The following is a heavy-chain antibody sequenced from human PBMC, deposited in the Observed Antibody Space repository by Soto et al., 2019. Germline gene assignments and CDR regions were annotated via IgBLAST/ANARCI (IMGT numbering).Heavy chain of an antibody. D-gene: IGHD2-8*01. CDR3: ARDPLISNAFDI. J-gene: IGHJ3*02. Sequence: QVQLQESGPGLVKPSETLSLTCTVSGGSVSSGSYYWSWIRQPPGKGLEWIGYIYYSGSTNYNPSLKRRVTISVDTSKNQFSLKLSSVTAADTAVYYCARDPLISNAFDIWGQGTMVTVSS. V-gene: IGHV4-61*01. CDR1: GGSVSSGSYY. CDR2: IYYSGST.